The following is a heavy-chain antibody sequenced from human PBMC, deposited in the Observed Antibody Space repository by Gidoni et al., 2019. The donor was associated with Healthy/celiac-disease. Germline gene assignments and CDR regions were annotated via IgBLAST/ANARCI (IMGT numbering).Heavy chain of an antibody. V-gene: IGHV1-2*02. CDR3: ASSESPTMIVVVILDQKGFDI. J-gene: IGHJ3*02. CDR1: GYTFTGYY. D-gene: IGHD3-22*01. CDR2: INPNSGGT. Sequence: QVQLVQSGAEVKKPGASVTVSCKASGYTFTGYYMHLVRQAPGQGLEWMGWINPNSGGTNYAQKFQGRVTMTRDTSISTAYMELSRLRSDDTAVYYCASSESPTMIVVVILDQKGFDIWGQGTMVTVSS.